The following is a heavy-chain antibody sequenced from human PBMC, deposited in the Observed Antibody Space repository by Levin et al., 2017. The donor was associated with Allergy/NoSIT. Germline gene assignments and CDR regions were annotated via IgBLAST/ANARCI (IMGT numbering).Heavy chain of an antibody. Sequence: SETLSLTCAVSGGSISSSNWWSWVRQPPGKGLEWIGEIYHSGSTNYNPSLKSRVTISVDKSKNQFSLKLSSVTAADTAVYYCARRMGIAAAEVYYYYMDVWGKGTTVTVSS. J-gene: IGHJ6*03. CDR2: IYHSGST. CDR3: ARRMGIAAAEVYYYYMDV. D-gene: IGHD6-13*01. V-gene: IGHV4-4*02. CDR1: GGSISSSNW.